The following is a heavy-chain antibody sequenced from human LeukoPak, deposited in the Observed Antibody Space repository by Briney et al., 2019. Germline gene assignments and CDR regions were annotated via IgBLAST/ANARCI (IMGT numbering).Heavy chain of an antibody. CDR2: ISGSGGNT. CDR3: VKEHKYSSSWYYFDY. CDR1: GFTFSSYA. J-gene: IGHJ4*02. V-gene: IGHV3-23*01. Sequence: GGSLRLSCAASGFTFSSYAMSWVRQAPGKGLEWVSAISGSGGNTCYADSVKGRFTISRDNSKSMLYLQMNSLRAEDTAIYYCVKEHKYSSSWYYFDYWGQGTLVTVSS. D-gene: IGHD6-13*01.